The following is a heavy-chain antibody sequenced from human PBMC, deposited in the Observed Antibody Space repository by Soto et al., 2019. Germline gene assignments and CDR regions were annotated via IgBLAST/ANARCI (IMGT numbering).Heavy chain of an antibody. Sequence: ASVTVSCKASGYTFTSYSMHWVRQAPGQGLEWMGWINPNSGGTNYAQKFQGWVTMTRDTSISTAYMELSRLRSDDTAVYYCARVGSKTYYYGSGSFDYGMDVWGKGTTVTVSS. CDR3: ARVGSKTYYYGSGSFDYGMDV. D-gene: IGHD3-10*01. V-gene: IGHV1-2*04. CDR2: INPNSGGT. CDR1: GYTFTSYS. J-gene: IGHJ6*04.